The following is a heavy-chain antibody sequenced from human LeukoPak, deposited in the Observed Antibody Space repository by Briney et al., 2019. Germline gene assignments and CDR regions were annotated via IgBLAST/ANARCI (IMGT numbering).Heavy chain of an antibody. D-gene: IGHD6-19*01. CDR3: ARTIAVAGIGVDY. V-gene: IGHV4-59*12. CDR1: GGSISSYY. CDR2: IYYSGST. J-gene: IGHJ4*02. Sequence: NSSETLSLTCTVSGGSISSYYWSWIRQPPGKGLEWIGYIYYSGSTNYNPSLKSRVTISVDTSKNQFSLKLTSVTAADTAVYYCARTIAVAGIGVDYWGQGTLVTVSS.